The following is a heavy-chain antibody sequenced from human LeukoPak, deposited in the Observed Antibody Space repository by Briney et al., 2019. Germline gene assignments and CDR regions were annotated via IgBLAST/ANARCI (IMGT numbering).Heavy chain of an antibody. Sequence: GGSLRLSCAASGFTFSSYAMGWVRQAPGKGLEWVSFISSSSSYIYYADSVKGRFTISRANAKNSLYLQMNSLRAEDTAVYYCARDDYYDILTGLPGLDYWGQGTLVTVSS. CDR3: ARDDYYDILTGLPGLDY. CDR2: ISSSSSYI. D-gene: IGHD3-9*01. CDR1: GFTFSSYA. J-gene: IGHJ4*02. V-gene: IGHV3-21*01.